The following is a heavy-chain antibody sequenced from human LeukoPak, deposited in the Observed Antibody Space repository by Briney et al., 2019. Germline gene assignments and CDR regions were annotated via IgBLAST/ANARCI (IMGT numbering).Heavy chain of an antibody. CDR2: IGTAGDT. D-gene: IGHD3-10*01. CDR1: GSTFSSYD. V-gene: IGHV3-13*01. CDR3: ARESPFSGFDY. Sequence: GGSLRLSCAASGSTFSSYDIHWVRQATGKGLEWVSAIGTAGDTYYPGSVKGRFTISRENAKNSLYLQMNSLRAGDTAVYYCARESPFSGFDYWGQGTLVTVSS. J-gene: IGHJ4*02.